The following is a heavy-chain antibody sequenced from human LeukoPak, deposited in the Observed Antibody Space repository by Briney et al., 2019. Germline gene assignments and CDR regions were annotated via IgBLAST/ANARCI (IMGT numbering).Heavy chain of an antibody. Sequence: ASVKVSCKASGYTFTSYGISWVRQAPGQGLEWMGWISAYNGNTNYAQELQGRVTMTTDTSTSTAYMELRSLRSDDTAVYYCARVRSSGWYGELDYWGQGTLVTVSS. CDR3: ARVRSSGWYGELDY. J-gene: IGHJ4*02. CDR1: GYTFTSYG. CDR2: ISAYNGNT. V-gene: IGHV1-18*04. D-gene: IGHD6-19*01.